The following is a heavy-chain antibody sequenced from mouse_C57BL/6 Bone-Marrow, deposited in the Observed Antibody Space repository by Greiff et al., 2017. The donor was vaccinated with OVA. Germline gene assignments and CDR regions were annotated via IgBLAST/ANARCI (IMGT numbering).Heavy chain of an antibody. V-gene: IGHV1-81*01. Sequence: VKLVESGAELARPGASVKLSCKASGYTFTSYGISWVKQRNGQGLEWIGEIYPRSGNTYSNEKFKGKATLTADKSSSTAYMELRSLTSEDSAVYFCARSAYFAMDYWGQGTSVTVSS. CDR2: IYPRSGNT. CDR1: GYTFTSYG. J-gene: IGHJ4*01. CDR3: ARSAYFAMDY.